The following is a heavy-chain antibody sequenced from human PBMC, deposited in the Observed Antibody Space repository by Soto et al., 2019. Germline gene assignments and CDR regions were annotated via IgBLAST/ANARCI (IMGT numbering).Heavy chain of an antibody. V-gene: IGHV3-48*01. CDR3: ARSAYCGGDCYYPTSYYFDY. CDR1: GFTFSSYS. Sequence: EVQLVESGGGLVQPGGSLRLSCAASGFTFSSYSMNWVRQAPGKGLEWVSYINSSSSTIYYADSVKGRFTISRDNAKNSLYLQMNSLRAEDTAVYYCARSAYCGGDCYYPTSYYFDYWGQGTLVTVSS. CDR2: INSSSSTI. J-gene: IGHJ4*02. D-gene: IGHD2-21*01.